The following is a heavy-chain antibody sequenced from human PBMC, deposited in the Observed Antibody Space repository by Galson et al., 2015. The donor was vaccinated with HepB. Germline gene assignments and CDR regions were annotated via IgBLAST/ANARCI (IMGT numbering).Heavy chain of an antibody. V-gene: IGHV3-30-3*01. Sequence: SLRLSCAASGFTFSSYAMHWVRQAPGKGLEWVAVISYDGSNKYYADSVKGRFTISRDNSKNTLYLQMNSLRAEDTAVYYCARELSSTVVPAALENDYWGQGTLVTVSS. CDR1: GFTFSSYA. J-gene: IGHJ4*02. CDR2: ISYDGSNK. D-gene: IGHD2-2*01. CDR3: ARELSSTVVPAALENDY.